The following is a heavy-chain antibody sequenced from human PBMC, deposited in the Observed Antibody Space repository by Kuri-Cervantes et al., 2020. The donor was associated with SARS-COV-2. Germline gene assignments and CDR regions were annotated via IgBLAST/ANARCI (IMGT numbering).Heavy chain of an antibody. CDR3: ARVRGPLTGFFDY. CDR2: INHSGSA. J-gene: IGHJ4*02. CDR1: GGSFSGFY. V-gene: IGHV4-34*01. Sequence: GSLRLSCAVYGGSFSGFYWSWIRQAPGKGLEWIGEINHSGSANYSPSLKSRVTISVDTSKNQFSLKLSSVTAADTAVYYCARVRGPLTGFFDYWGQGTLVTVSS. D-gene: IGHD3-10*01.